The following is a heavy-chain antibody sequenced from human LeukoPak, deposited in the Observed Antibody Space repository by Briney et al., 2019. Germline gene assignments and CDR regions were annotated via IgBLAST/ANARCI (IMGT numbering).Heavy chain of an antibody. CDR2: ISTGGSI. D-gene: IGHD4-17*01. J-gene: IGHJ4*02. V-gene: IGHV4-4*07. CDR1: GGSINTYC. CDR3: ARDQGDYGDHRYLDY. Sequence: SETLSLTCTVSGGSINTYCWSWIRQPAGKGLEWIGRISTGGSINFNPSLESRVTMSVDTSKKQFSLRLSSVTAADTAVYYCARDQGDYGDHRYLDYWGQGTLVTVSS.